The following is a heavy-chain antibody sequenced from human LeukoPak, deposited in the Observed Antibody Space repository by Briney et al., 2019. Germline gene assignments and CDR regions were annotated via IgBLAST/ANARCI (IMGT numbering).Heavy chain of an antibody. Sequence: PGGSLRLSCAVSGLTLSDVWMNWIRQAPGKGLEWVSAISGSGGSTYYADSVKGRFTISRDNSKNTLYLQMNSLRAEDTAVYYCAKEDYGDYELFDYWGQGTLVTVSS. V-gene: IGHV3-23*01. J-gene: IGHJ4*02. D-gene: IGHD4-17*01. CDR1: GLTLSDVW. CDR2: ISGSGGST. CDR3: AKEDYGDYELFDY.